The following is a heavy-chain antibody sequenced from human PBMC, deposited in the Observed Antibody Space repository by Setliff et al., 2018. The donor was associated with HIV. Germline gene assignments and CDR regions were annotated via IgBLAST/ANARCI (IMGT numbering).Heavy chain of an antibody. CDR2: ISRSSGTI. Sequence: GSLRLSCTASGFTFNIYSMNWVRQAPGKGLEWVSYISRSSGTIYYADSVKGRFTISRDNSKNTVYLQMNSLRAEDTAEYYCAKELAASGLGYFDSWGRGILVTVSS. D-gene: IGHD3-22*01. V-gene: IGHV3-48*01. J-gene: IGHJ4*02. CDR3: AKELAASGLGYFDS. CDR1: GFTFNIYS.